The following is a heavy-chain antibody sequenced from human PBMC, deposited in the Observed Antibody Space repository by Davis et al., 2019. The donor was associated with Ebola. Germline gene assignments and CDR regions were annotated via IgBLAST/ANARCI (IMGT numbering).Heavy chain of an antibody. CDR2: MNPNSGST. V-gene: IGHV1-8*01. CDR1: GYTFTSYD. Sequence: ASVKVSCKASGYTFTSYDINWVRQATGQGLEWMGWMNPNSGSTGYTQKFQGRVTIIADESTSTAYVELSRLKSEDTAVYYCAGHGRRLVGYFDSWGQGTLVTVSS. J-gene: IGHJ4*02. CDR3: AGHGRRLVGYFDS. D-gene: IGHD2-2*01.